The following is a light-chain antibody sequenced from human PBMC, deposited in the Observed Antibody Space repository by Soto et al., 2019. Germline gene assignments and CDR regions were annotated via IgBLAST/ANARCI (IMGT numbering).Light chain of an antibody. CDR1: QSLVHSDGNTY. V-gene: IGKV2-24*01. J-gene: IGKJ1*01. CDR3: MQSTECPFWT. CDR2: RIS. Sequence: DIVMTQTPLSSPVTLGQPASISCRSSQSLVHSDGNTYLSWLQQRPAQPPRLLIYRISNRFSGGRDRFRGSGTGTDFTLTLSMVEVEDVDVYYCMQSTECPFWTFGQGTKVEIK.